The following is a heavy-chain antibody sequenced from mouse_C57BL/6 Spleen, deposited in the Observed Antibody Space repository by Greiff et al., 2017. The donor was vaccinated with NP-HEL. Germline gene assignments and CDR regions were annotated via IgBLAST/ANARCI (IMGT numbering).Heavy chain of an antibody. V-gene: IGHV5-12*01. CDR2: ISNGGGST. Sequence: EVKLVESGGGLVQPGGSLKLSCAASGFTFSDYYMYWVRQTPEKRLEWVAYISNGGGSTYYPDTVKGRFTISRDNAKNTLYLQMSRLKSEDTAMYYCARHGGVVAPYWGQGTLVTVSA. CDR3: ARHGGVVAPY. D-gene: IGHD1-1*01. CDR1: GFTFSDYY. J-gene: IGHJ3*01.